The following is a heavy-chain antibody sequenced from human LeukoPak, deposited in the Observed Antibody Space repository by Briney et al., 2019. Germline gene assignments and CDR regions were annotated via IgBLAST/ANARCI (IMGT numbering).Heavy chain of an antibody. Sequence: QPGGSLRLSCAASGFTFKLYWMHWVRQVPGKRPVWVSRINDDGSDTIYADSVRGRFTISRDDAKNTVYLQMNNLRAEDTAVYYCARVQIQLWLLGWAHGFDYWGQGTLVTVSS. CDR3: ARVQIQLWLLGWAHGFDY. CDR2: INDDGSDT. D-gene: IGHD5-18*01. V-gene: IGHV3-74*01. CDR1: GFTFKLYW. J-gene: IGHJ4*02.